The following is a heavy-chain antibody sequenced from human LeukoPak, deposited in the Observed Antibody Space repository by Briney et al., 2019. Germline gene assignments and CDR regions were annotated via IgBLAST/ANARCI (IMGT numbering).Heavy chain of an antibody. CDR2: INQDGNEK. D-gene: IGHD3-16*02. Sequence: GGSLRLSCAASGFTFSSYWMSWVRQAPGKGLEWVANINQDGNEKYYLDSVKGRFTFSRDNAKNSLYLQMNSLRAEDTAVYYCARFWGSYRLDPFDYWGQGTLVTVSS. J-gene: IGHJ4*02. V-gene: IGHV3-7*01. CDR3: ARFWGSYRLDPFDY. CDR1: GFTFSSYW.